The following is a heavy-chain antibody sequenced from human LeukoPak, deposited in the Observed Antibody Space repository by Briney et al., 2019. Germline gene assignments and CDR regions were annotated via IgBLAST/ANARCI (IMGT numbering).Heavy chain of an antibody. V-gene: IGHV4-34*01. J-gene: IGHJ4*02. D-gene: IGHD2-2*01. CDR2: INHSGST. Sequence: PSETLSLTCAVYGGSFSGYYWSWIRQPPGKGLEWIGEINHSGSTNYNPSLKSRVTISVDTSKNQFSLKLSSVTAADTAVYYCARGRKDIVVVPAAIFNCWGQGTLVTVSS. CDR3: ARGRKDIVVVPAAIFNC. CDR1: GGSFSGYY.